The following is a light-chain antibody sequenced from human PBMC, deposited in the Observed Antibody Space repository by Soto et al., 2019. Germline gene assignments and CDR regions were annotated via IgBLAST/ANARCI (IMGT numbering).Light chain of an antibody. CDR2: GAS. CDR3: QQYNSCPPLT. CDR1: QSVSSN. V-gene: IGKV3D-15*01. Sequence: EIVMTQSPATLSVSAGERVTLSCRASQSVSSNLAWYQQKPGQAPRLLIYGASTRATGIPARFSGSGSGTDFTLTISSRQSEDFGVYYCQQYNSCPPLTFGWGTKVEIK. J-gene: IGKJ4*01.